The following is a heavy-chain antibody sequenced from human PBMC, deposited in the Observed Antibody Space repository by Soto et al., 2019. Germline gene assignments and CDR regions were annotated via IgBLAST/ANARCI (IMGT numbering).Heavy chain of an antibody. Sequence: SETLSLTCAVYGGPFSGYYWSWIRQPPGKGLEWIGEINHSGSTNYNPSLKSRVTISVDTSKNQFSLKLSSVTAADTAVYYCARGLVEQQHSEGNWFDPWGQGTLVTVSS. J-gene: IGHJ5*02. CDR3: ARGLVEQQHSEGNWFDP. D-gene: IGHD6-13*01. CDR1: GGPFSGYY. CDR2: INHSGST. V-gene: IGHV4-34*01.